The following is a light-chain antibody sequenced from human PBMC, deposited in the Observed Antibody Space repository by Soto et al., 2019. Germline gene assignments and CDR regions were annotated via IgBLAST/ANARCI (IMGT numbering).Light chain of an antibody. V-gene: IGLV1-47*02. CDR3: VAWDDGLSGLV. Sequence: QSALTQPPSASGTPGQRVIISCCGTSANIGNNFVCFYQHLPGMAPKLLIYSTDQRPSGVPDRFSGSKSGTSASLAISGLRSEDEADYYCVAWDDGLSGLVFGTGAKDTV. CDR2: STD. CDR1: SANIGNNF. J-gene: IGLJ1*01.